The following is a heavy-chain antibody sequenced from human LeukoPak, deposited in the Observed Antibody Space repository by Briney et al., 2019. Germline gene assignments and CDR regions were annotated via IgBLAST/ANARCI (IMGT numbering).Heavy chain of an antibody. CDR2: ISGSGGST. Sequence: GGSLRLSCAASGFTFSSYAMSWFRQAPGKGLEWVSAISGSGGSTYYADSVKGRFTISRDNSKNTLYLQMNSLRAEDTAVYYCAGGSIAARRSYWGQGTLVTVSS. CDR1: GFTFSSYA. D-gene: IGHD6-6*01. J-gene: IGHJ4*02. CDR3: AGGSIAARRSY. V-gene: IGHV3-23*01.